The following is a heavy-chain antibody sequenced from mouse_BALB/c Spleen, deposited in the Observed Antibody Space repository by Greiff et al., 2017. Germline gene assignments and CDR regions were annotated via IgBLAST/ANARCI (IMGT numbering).Heavy chain of an antibody. V-gene: IGHV1-18*01. CDR3: AREGKKSGYAMDY. Sequence: VQLKESGPELVKPGASMKISCKASGYSFTGYTMNWVKQSHGKNLEWIGLINPYNGGTSYNQKFKGKATLTVDKSSSTAYMELLSLTSEDSAVYYCAREGKKSGYAMDYWGQGTSVTVSS. D-gene: IGHD3-1*01. CDR2: INPYNGGT. CDR1: GYSFTGYT. J-gene: IGHJ4*01.